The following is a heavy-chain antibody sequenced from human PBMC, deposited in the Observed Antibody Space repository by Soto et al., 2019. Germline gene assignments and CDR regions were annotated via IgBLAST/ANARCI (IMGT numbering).Heavy chain of an antibody. J-gene: IGHJ6*02. CDR2: ISYDGSNK. CDR1: GFTFSSYA. CDR3: AREGYDFWNPHNYYYGMDV. V-gene: IGHV3-30-3*01. D-gene: IGHD3-3*01. Sequence: GGSLRLSCAASGFTFSSYAMHWVRQAPGKGLEWVAVISYDGSNKYYADSVKGRFTISRDNSKNTLYLQMNSLRAEDTAVYYCAREGYDFWNPHNYYYGMDVWGQGTTVTVSS.